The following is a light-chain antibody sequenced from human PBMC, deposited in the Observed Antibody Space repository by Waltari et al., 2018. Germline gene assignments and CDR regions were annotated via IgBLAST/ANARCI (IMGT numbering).Light chain of an antibody. V-gene: IGLV2-23*01. CDR1: NISVGAYNL. J-gene: IGLJ3*02. CDR2: EGN. Sequence: QSALIQPASVSGSPGQSIAMPCPETNISVGAYNLFSWYQQHPGKAPKLMIYEGNKRPSGVSYRFSGSKSGNTASLTISGLQAEDEADYYCSSYAGSRSPRVFGGGTKLTVL. CDR3: SSYAGSRSPRV.